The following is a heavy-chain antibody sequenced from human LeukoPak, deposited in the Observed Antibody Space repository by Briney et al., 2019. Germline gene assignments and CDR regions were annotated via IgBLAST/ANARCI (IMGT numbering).Heavy chain of an antibody. D-gene: IGHD3-10*01. CDR3: ASRGRGGSGINYIAY. J-gene: IGHJ4*02. CDR2: ISGSGGST. Sequence: GGSLRLSCAASGLTFSSYAMSWVRQAPGKGLEWVSAISGSGGSTYYADSVKGRFTISRDNSKNTLYLQMNSLRAEDTAVYSCASRGRGGSGINYIAYWGQGTLVTVSP. CDR1: GLTFSSYA. V-gene: IGHV3-23*01.